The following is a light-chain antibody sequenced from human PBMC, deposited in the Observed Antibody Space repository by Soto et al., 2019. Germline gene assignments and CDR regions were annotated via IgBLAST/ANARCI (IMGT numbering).Light chain of an antibody. V-gene: IGLV2-14*01. J-gene: IGLJ2*01. Sequence: ALTQPASVSGSPGQSITISCTGTSSDVGGYDYVSWYQQHPGKAPKVLISDVTDRPSGVSTRFSGSKSGNTASLTISGLQAEDEAGYYCSSYTANNSYVLFGGGTQLTVL. CDR3: SSYTANNSYVL. CDR1: SSDVGGYDY. CDR2: DVT.